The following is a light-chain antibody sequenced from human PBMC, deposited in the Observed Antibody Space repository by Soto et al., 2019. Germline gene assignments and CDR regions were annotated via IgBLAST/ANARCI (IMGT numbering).Light chain of an antibody. CDR3: SSYTISSTKV. Sequence: QSVLTQPASVSGSPGQSITISCTGTSSDVGGYDYVSWYQQYPGKAPKVMIYGVSNRPSGVSDRFSGSKSGNTASLTISGLQAEDEADYYCSSYTISSTKVFGGGTKLTVL. CDR1: SSDVGGYDY. J-gene: IGLJ2*01. V-gene: IGLV2-14*01. CDR2: GVS.